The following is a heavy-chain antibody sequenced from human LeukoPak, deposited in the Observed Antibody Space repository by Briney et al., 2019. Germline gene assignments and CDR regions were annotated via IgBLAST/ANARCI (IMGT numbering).Heavy chain of an antibody. D-gene: IGHD5-12*01. CDR1: GFACSSYG. Sequence: GGSLRLSCAASGFACSSYGMHWVRQAPGKGLEWVAVIWYDGSNKYYADSVRGRFTISRDNSKNTLYLQMNSLRAEDTAIYYCAKDETRGYSGYDLDYCGQGTLVTVSS. V-gene: IGHV3-33*06. CDR3: AKDETRGYSGYDLDY. CDR2: IWYDGSNK. J-gene: IGHJ4*02.